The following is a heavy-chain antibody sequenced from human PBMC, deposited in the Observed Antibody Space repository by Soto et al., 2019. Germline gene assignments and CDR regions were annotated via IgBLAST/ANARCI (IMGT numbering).Heavy chain of an antibody. CDR3: ARIPVDTDMRRYFDY. V-gene: IGHV3-30-3*01. D-gene: IGHD5-18*01. Sequence: GGSLRLSCAASGFTFSSYAMHWVRQAPGKGLEWVAVISYDGSNKYYADSVKGRFTISRDNSKNTLYLQMNSLRAEDTAVYYSARIPVDTDMRRYFDYWGRGSLGTVSS. CDR1: GFTFSSYA. CDR2: ISYDGSNK. J-gene: IGHJ4*02.